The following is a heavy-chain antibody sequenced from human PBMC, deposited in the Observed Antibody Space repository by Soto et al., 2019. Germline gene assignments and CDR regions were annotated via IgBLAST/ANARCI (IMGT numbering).Heavy chain of an antibody. J-gene: IGHJ5*02. CDR3: ARVSGNYYGSGSYYPNNWFDP. D-gene: IGHD3-10*01. CDR1: GGSISSGGYY. V-gene: IGHV4-31*03. CDR2: IYYSGSN. Sequence: SETLSLTCTVSGGSISSGGYYWSWIRQHPGKGLEWIGYIYYSGSNYYNPSLKSRVTISVDTSKNQFSLKLSSVTAADTAVYYCARVSGNYYGSGSYYPNNWFDPWGQGTLVTVSS.